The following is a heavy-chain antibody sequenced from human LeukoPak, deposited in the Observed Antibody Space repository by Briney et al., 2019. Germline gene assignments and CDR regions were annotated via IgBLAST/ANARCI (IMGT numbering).Heavy chain of an antibody. V-gene: IGHV3-30*02. CDR1: GFTFSSYG. Sequence: PGGSLRLSCAASGFTFSSYGMHWVRQAPGKGLEWVAFIRHDGSNKYYADSVKGRFTISRDNSKNTLYLQMNSLRAEDTAVYYCAKVYTYYDFWSGYYDDYWGQGTLVTVSS. J-gene: IGHJ4*02. D-gene: IGHD3-3*01. CDR3: AKVYTYYDFWSGYYDDY. CDR2: IRHDGSNK.